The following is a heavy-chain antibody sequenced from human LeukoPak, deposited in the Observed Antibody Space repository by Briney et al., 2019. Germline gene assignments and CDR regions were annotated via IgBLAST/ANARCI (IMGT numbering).Heavy chain of an antibody. V-gene: IGHV1-18*04. Sequence: ASVKVSCKASGYTFTSYGISWVRQAPGQGLEWMGWINAYNGNTNYAQKLQGRVTMTTDTSTSTAYMELRSLRSDDTAVYYCTVVVPAALIDYWGQGTLVTVSS. CDR2: INAYNGNT. J-gene: IGHJ4*02. CDR1: GYTFTSYG. CDR3: TVVVPAALIDY. D-gene: IGHD2-2*01.